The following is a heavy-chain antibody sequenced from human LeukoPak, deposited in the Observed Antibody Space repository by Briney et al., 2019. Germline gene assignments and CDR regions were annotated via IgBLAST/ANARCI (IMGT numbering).Heavy chain of an antibody. CDR2: DSFNGRVQ. J-gene: IGHJ4*02. D-gene: IGHD3-22*01. CDR3: VKGYYYDSSGYYSPRFDY. Sequence: GGSLRLSCAASGFAFNTYGMQWVRQAPGMGLEWVAVDSFNGRVQYYADSVRGRFTISRDNSKYMLYLEMNSLRTEDTAVYYCVKGYYYDSSGYYSPRFDYWGQGTLVTVSS. CDR1: GFAFNTYG. V-gene: IGHV3-30*13.